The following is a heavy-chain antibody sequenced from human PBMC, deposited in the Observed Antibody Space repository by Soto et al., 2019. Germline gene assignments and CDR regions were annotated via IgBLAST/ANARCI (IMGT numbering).Heavy chain of an antibody. CDR3: VKVVVYLPDALAL. CDR1: GFTFSSYA. CDR2: ISGSGGST. Sequence: GGSLRLSCAASGFTFSSYAMSWVRQAPGKGLEWVSAISGSGGSTYYADSVKGRFTISRDNSKNTLYLQMNSLRAEDTAVYYCVKVVVYLPDALALSGQRSIDTVSS. D-gene: IGHD3-16*01. V-gene: IGHV3-23*01. J-gene: IGHJ3*01.